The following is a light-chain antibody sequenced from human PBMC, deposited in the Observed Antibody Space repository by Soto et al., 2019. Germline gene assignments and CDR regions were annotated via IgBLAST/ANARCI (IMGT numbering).Light chain of an antibody. J-gene: IGKJ1*01. CDR3: QHYDSARWT. CDR1: QSISSTY. CDR2: DAS. V-gene: IGKV3-20*01. Sequence: DIVFTQSPGTLSLSPGERATLSCRASQSISSTYLTWYHQKPGQAPRLLIYDASRRATGIPDRFSGSGSGTDFSLTISRLEPEDFAVYYCQHYDSARWTLGLGAKVDTK.